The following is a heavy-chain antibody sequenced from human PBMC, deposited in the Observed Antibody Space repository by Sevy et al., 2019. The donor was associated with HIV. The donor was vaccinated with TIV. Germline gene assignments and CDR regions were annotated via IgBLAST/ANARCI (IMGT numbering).Heavy chain of an antibody. V-gene: IGHV1-2*02. CDR2: INPNSGGT. D-gene: IGHD3-3*01. CDR1: GYTFTGYY. CDR3: AGGRHVLRFLELRWGQENWFDP. J-gene: IGHJ5*02. Sequence: ASVKVSCKASGYTFTGYYMHWVRQAPGQGLEWMGWINPNSGGTNYAQKFQGRVTMTRETSSSTAYMELSRLRPDDTAVYYCAGGRHVLRFLELRWGQENWFDPWGQGTLVTVSS.